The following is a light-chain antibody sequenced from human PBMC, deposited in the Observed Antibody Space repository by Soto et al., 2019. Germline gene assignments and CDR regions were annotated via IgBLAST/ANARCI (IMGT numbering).Light chain of an antibody. Sequence: EIVLTQSPGTLSVSPGERATLSCRARQTISSSYLAWYRQKPGQAPSLLIYGTSSRATGIPDRFSGSGSGTDFTLTISRLEPEDSAIYYCQQYGSWTFGQGTKVEIK. J-gene: IGKJ1*01. V-gene: IGKV3-20*01. CDR2: GTS. CDR3: QQYGSWT. CDR1: QTISSSY.